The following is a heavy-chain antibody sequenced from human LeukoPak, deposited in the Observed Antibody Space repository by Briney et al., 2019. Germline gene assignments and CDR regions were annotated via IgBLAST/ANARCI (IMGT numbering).Heavy chain of an antibody. CDR3: ARDWYYAIDY. CDR1: GYTFSSAW. CDR2: INSDGSST. J-gene: IGHJ4*02. Sequence: GGSLRLSCAGTGYTFSSAWMHWVRQAPGKGLVWVSRINSDGSSTIYADSVRGRFTISRDNAKNTLYLQMNSLRADDTAVYYCARDWYYAIDYWGQGTLVTVSS. D-gene: IGHD2-2*01. V-gene: IGHV3-74*01.